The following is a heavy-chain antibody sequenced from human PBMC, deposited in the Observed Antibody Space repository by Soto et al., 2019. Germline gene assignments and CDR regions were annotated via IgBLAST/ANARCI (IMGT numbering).Heavy chain of an antibody. V-gene: IGHV1-69*01. CDR1: GGTFSSYA. CDR2: IIPIFGTA. J-gene: IGHJ4*02. CDR3: ARQIYYYASSGYCRAHAY. Sequence: QVQLVQSGAEVKKPGSSVKVSCKASGGTFSSYAISWVRQAPGQGLEWMGGIIPIFGTANYAQKFQGRVTITADESTSTAYMELSSLRSEDTAVFYCARQIYYYASSGYCRAHAYWGQGTLVTVSS. D-gene: IGHD3-22*01.